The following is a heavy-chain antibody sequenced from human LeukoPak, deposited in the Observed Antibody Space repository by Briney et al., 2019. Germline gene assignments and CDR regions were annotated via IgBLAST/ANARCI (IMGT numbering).Heavy chain of an antibody. CDR3: AKVGRPTYCGGDCYTGLIDY. CDR2: ISGSGGST. Sequence: GGSLRLSCAASGFTFSSYAMSWVRQAPGKGLEWVSAISGSGGSTYYADSVKGRFTISRDNSKNTLYLQMNSLRAEDTAVYYCAKVGRPTYCGGDCYTGLIDYWGQGTLVTVSS. V-gene: IGHV3-23*01. CDR1: GFTFSSYA. J-gene: IGHJ4*02. D-gene: IGHD2-21*02.